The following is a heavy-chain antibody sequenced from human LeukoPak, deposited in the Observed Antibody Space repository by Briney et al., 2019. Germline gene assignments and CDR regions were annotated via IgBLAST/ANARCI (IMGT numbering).Heavy chain of an antibody. V-gene: IGHV4-39*01. Sequence: SETLSLTCSVSGGSISSSSYSWVWIRQPPGKGLEWIGVIYYSGSTYYNPSLKSRVTISVDTSMNQFSLKLSSVTAADTAVYYCARVYITGSGKGWFDPWGQGTLVTVSS. CDR1: GGSISSSSYS. D-gene: IGHD3-10*01. CDR2: IYYSGST. J-gene: IGHJ5*02. CDR3: ARVYITGSGKGWFDP.